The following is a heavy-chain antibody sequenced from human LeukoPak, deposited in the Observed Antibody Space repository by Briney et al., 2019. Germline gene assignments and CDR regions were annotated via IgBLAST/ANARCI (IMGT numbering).Heavy chain of an antibody. V-gene: IGHV5-51*01. J-gene: IGHJ3*01. CDR2: IYPGDSDI. CDR1: GYSFTNYW. CDR3: ARDGPVPATADAFDF. D-gene: IGHD2-2*01. Sequence: GESLRIFCKGSGYSFTNYWIGWVRQMPGKGLEWMGIIYPGDSDIRNSPSFQGRVTISVDKSISTVYLQWSSLKASDTAMYYCARDGPVPATADAFDFWGQGTMVTVSS.